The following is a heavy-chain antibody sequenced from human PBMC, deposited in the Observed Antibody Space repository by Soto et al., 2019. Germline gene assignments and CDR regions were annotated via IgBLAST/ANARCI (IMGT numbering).Heavy chain of an antibody. V-gene: IGHV4-30-4*01. J-gene: IGHJ5*01. CDR3: ARVKMVVAPNWYDS. Sequence: SETLSLTCSVSGGSINSGDYYWSWIRQAPGKGLQWIGHMYYSGSSSYNPALKSRVSISLDTPNSQFSLKILSVTAADTAVYYCARVKMVVAPNWYDSWGQGTLVTVSS. CDR1: GGSINSGDYY. CDR2: MYYSGSS. D-gene: IGHD2-15*01.